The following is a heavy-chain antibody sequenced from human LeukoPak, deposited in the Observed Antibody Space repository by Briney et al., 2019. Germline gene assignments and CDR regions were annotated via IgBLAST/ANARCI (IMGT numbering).Heavy chain of an antibody. J-gene: IGHJ4*02. Sequence: PSETLSLTCAVYGGSFSGYYWSWIRQPPGKGLEWIGEINHSGSTNYNPSLKSRVTISVDTSKNQFSLKLSSVTAADTAVYYCARQWLVLIGDTMYDYWGQGTLVTVSS. D-gene: IGHD6-19*01. CDR2: INHSGST. V-gene: IGHV4-34*01. CDR1: GGSFSGYY. CDR3: ARQWLVLIGDTMYDY.